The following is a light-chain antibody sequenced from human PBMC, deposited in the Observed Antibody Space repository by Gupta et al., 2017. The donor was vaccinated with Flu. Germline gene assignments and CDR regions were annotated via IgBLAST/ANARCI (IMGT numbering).Light chain of an antibody. V-gene: IGKV3-20*01. Sequence: EIVLTQSPGTLSLSPGERATLSCRANQTVINNYLAWYQQKPGQAPRLLIFDVSNRATGIPDRFSGSGSGTDFTLSISRLEPEDFAVYFCQQGGSLPWAFGQGTKVEIK. CDR3: QQGGSLPWA. J-gene: IGKJ1*01. CDR2: DVS. CDR1: QTVINNY.